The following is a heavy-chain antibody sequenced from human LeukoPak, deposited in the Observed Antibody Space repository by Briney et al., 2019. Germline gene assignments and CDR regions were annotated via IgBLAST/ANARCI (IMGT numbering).Heavy chain of an antibody. V-gene: IGHV4-59*01. Sequence: SETLSLTCTVSGGSISSYYWSWIRQPPGKGLEWIGYIYYSGSTNYNPSLKSRVTISVDTSKNQFSLKLSSVTAADTAVYYCARDGGVGATYFDYWGQGTLVTVSS. J-gene: IGHJ4*02. CDR3: ARDGGVGATYFDY. CDR1: GGSISSYY. CDR2: IYYSGST. D-gene: IGHD1-26*01.